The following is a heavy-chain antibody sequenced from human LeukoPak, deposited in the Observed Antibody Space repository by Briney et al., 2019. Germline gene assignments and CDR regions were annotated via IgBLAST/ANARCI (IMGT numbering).Heavy chain of an antibody. CDR3: AKFARGITISFGSIHFDY. J-gene: IGHJ4*02. D-gene: IGHD3-9*01. V-gene: IGHV3-23*01. Sequence: QTGGSLRLSCAASGFTFSSYAMSWVRQAPGRGLEWVSAISGSGGSTYYADSVKGRFTISRDNSKNTLYLQMNSLRAEDTAVYYCAKFARGITISFGSIHFDYWGQGTLVTVSS. CDR1: GFTFSSYA. CDR2: ISGSGGST.